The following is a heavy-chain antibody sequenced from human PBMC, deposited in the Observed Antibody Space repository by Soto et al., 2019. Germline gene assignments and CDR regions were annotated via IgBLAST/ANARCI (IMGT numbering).Heavy chain of an antibody. CDR2: IIPIFGTA. J-gene: IGHJ6*02. CDR1: GGTFSSYA. D-gene: IGHD6-19*01. CDR3: ASLSSPYYGMDV. Sequence: QVQLVQSGAEVKKPGSSVKVSCKASGGTFSSYAISWVRQAPGQGLEWMGGIIPIFGTANYAQKFQGRVTIXAXXSTSTAYMELSSLRSEDTAVYYCASLSSPYYGMDVWGQGTTVTVSS. V-gene: IGHV1-69*12.